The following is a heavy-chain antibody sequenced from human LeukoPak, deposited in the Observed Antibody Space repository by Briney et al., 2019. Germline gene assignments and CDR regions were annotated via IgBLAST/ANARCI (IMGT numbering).Heavy chain of an antibody. Sequence: GGSLRLSCTASGFIVTNNYINWVRQAPGKGLEWVSLVYSGGSTYYADSVKGRFTISRDNSKNMVYLQMNSLRAEDTAMYYCARVGNTSPRYYFYYMDVWGKGTTVTVSS. CDR2: VYSGGST. CDR3: ARVGNTSPRYYFYYMDV. CDR1: GFIVTNNY. J-gene: IGHJ6*03. V-gene: IGHV3-66*01. D-gene: IGHD2-2*01.